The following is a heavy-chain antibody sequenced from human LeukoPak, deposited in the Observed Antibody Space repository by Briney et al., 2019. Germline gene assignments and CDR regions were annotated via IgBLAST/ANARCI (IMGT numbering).Heavy chain of an antibody. CDR2: ISSSSSYI. CDR1: GFTFSSYS. V-gene: IGHV3-21*01. J-gene: IGHJ6*03. CDR3: ARDKRGITIFGVGEKNYYMDV. D-gene: IGHD3-3*01. Sequence: GGSLRLSCAASGFTFSSYSMNWVRQAPGKGLEWVSSISSSSSYIYYADSVKGRFTISRDNAKNSLYLQMNSLRAEDTAVYYCARDKRGITIFGVGEKNYYMDVWGKGTTVTVSS.